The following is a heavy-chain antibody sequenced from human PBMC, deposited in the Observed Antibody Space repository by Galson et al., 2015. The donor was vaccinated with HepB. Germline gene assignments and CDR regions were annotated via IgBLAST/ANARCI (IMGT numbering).Heavy chain of an antibody. J-gene: IGHJ3*02. CDR2: ISAYNGNT. Sequence: SVKVSCKASGYTFTSYGISWVRQAPGQGLEWMGWISAYNGNTNYAQKLQGRVTMTTDTSTSTAYMELRSLRSDDTAVYYCATSSGWYEWERDDAFDIWGQGTMVTVSS. CDR1: GYTFTSYG. V-gene: IGHV1-18*01. CDR3: ATSSGWYEWERDDAFDI. D-gene: IGHD6-19*01.